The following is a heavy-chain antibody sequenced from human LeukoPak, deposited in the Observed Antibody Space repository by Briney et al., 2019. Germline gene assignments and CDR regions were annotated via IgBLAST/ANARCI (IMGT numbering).Heavy chain of an antibody. CDR2: IYTSGST. CDR3: ARGTLRTTAFDI. Sequence: SETLSLTCTVSGASISSYYWSWIRQPAGKGLEWIGRIYTSGSTNYNPSLKSRVTISVDTSKNQFSLKLSSVTAADTAVYYCARGTLRTTAFDIWGQGTMVTVSS. D-gene: IGHD4-17*01. V-gene: IGHV4-4*07. J-gene: IGHJ3*02. CDR1: GASISSYY.